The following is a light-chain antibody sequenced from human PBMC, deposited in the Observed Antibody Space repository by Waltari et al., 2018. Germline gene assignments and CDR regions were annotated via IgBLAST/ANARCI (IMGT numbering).Light chain of an antibody. Sequence: QSALTQPASVSGSPGQSITISCTGTSSDVGAYNYVSWYQQLPGKAPKLIIYDVNNWPSGVYDLVSGAKSGNTASLTISGLQAEDEADYYCASYTTSSTLVVFGGGTRLSVL. CDR1: SSDVGAYNY. V-gene: IGLV2-14*03. CDR3: ASYTTSSTLVV. CDR2: DVN. J-gene: IGLJ2*01.